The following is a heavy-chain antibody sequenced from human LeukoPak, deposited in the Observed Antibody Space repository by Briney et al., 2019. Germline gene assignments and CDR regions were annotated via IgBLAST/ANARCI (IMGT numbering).Heavy chain of an antibody. V-gene: IGHV3-33*01. Sequence: GGSLRLSCAASGFTFSSYGMHWVRQAPGKGLEWVAVIWYDGSKKYYADSVKGRFTISRDNSKNTVYLQMNSLRAEDTAVYYCARVSPEIVVVTGTGAPDYWGQGTLVAVSS. CDR1: GFTFSSYG. J-gene: IGHJ4*02. D-gene: IGHD2-21*02. CDR2: IWYDGSKK. CDR3: ARVSPEIVVVTGTGAPDY.